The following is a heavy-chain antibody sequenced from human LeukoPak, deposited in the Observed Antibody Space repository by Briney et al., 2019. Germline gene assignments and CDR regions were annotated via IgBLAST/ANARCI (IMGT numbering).Heavy chain of an antibody. Sequence: ASVKVSCKASGYTFTGYYMHWVRQATGQGLEWMGWINPNSGGTNYAQKFQGRVTMNRDTSIRTAYMELSRLRVDDTAVYYCARDGDTDGGMDVWGQGTTVTVSS. CDR3: ARDGDTDGGMDV. CDR2: INPNSGGT. J-gene: IGHJ6*02. D-gene: IGHD2-21*01. V-gene: IGHV1-2*02. CDR1: GYTFTGYY.